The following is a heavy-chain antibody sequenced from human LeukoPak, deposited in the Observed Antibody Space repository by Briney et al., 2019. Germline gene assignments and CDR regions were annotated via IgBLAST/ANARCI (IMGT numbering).Heavy chain of an antibody. V-gene: IGHV1-18*01. CDR2: VSAYNGNT. D-gene: IGHD2-15*01. CDR3: ARDRGVVVAAISSWFDP. Sequence: ASVKVSCKASGYTFTSYDINWVRQATGQGLEWMGWVSAYNGNTNYAQKLQGRVTMTTDTSTSTAYMELRSLRSDDTAVYYCARDRGVVVAAISSWFDPWGQGTLVTVSS. CDR1: GYTFTSYD. J-gene: IGHJ5*02.